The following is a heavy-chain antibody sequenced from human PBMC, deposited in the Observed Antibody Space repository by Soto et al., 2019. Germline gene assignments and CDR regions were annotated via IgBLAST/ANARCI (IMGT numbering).Heavy chain of an antibody. Sequence: SETLSLTCTVSGDSIRSYYWSWIRQPPVKGLEWIGYIYYSGSTNYNPSLKSRVTISVDTSKNQFSLKLSSVTAADTAVYYCARAYDDSSGYLLVYFDYWGQGTLVTVSS. J-gene: IGHJ4*02. CDR3: ARAYDDSSGYLLVYFDY. V-gene: IGHV4-59*01. CDR2: IYYSGST. D-gene: IGHD3-22*01. CDR1: GDSIRSYY.